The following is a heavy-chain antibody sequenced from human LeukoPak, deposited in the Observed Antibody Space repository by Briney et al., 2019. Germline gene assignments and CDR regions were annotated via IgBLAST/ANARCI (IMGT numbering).Heavy chain of an antibody. Sequence: GESLQISCQGSRSSFTSYWIGWVRQLPGKGLEWMGILYPGDSDTRYSPSFQGQVTISADKSISTAYLQWSSLKASDTAMYYCARGVGVPPHFDYWGQGTLVTVSS. V-gene: IGHV5-51*01. CDR2: LYPGDSDT. CDR3: ARGVGVPPHFDY. D-gene: IGHD2-21*01. CDR1: RSSFTSYW. J-gene: IGHJ4*02.